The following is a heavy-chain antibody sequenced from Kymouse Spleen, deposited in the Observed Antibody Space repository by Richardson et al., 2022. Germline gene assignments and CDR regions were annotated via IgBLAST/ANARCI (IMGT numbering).Heavy chain of an antibody. D-gene: IGHD6-13*01. V-gene: IGHV3-33*01. CDR1: GFTFSSYG. CDR2: IWYDGSNK. Sequence: QVQLVESGGGVVQPGRSLRLSCAASGFTFSSYGMHWVRQAPGKGLEWVAVIWYDGSNKYYADSVKGRFTISRDNSKNTLYLQMNSLRAEDTAVYYCASSSSPGDYYYYGMDVWGQGTTVTVSS. CDR3: ASSSSPGDYYYYGMDV. J-gene: IGHJ6*02.